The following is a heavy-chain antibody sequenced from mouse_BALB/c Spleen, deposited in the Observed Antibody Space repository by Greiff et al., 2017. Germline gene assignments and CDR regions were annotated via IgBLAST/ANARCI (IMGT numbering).Heavy chain of an antibody. J-gene: IGHJ3*01. D-gene: IGHD2-4*01. Sequence: VQGVESGPGLVQPSQSLSITCTVSGFSLTSYGVHWVRQSPGKGLEWLGVIWSGGSTDYNAAFISRLSISKDNSKSQVFFKMNSLQANDTAIYYCASPYDYDSAWFAYWGQGTLVTVSA. CDR1: GFSLTSYG. CDR2: IWSGGST. CDR3: ASPYDYDSAWFAY. V-gene: IGHV2-2*02.